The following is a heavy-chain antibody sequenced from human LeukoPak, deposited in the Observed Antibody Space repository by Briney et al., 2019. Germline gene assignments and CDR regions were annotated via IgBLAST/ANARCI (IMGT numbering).Heavy chain of an antibody. CDR2: MHYRGST. D-gene: IGHD5-18*01. Sequence: SETLSLTCTGSGDSISSGSYCWGWIRQPPGKGLEWIGSMHYRGSTYYNPSLKSRVTISIDTSKNQFSLKLSSVTAADTAVYYCARRGRLWPDFDYWGQGTLVTVSS. J-gene: IGHJ4*02. CDR3: ARRGRLWPDFDY. CDR1: GDSISSGSYC. V-gene: IGHV4-39*01.